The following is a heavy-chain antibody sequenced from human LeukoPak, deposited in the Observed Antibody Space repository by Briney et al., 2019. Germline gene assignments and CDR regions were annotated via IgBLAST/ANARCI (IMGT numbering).Heavy chain of an antibody. D-gene: IGHD7-27*01. CDR3: ARGGNWDFDY. CDR2: MYNSGTG. CDR1: GVSITSHPW. Sequence: SETLSLTCAVSGVSITSHPWSWVRQPPGKGLEWIGEMYNSGTGTYKPSLRSRVTMFFDESKNHFSLKLNSVTAADTAVYYCARGGNWDFDYWGQGVLVFVSS. J-gene: IGHJ4*02. V-gene: IGHV4-4*02.